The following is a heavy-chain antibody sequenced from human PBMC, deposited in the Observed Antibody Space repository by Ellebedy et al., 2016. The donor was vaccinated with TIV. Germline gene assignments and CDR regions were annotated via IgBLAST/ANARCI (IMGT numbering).Heavy chain of an antibody. V-gene: IGHV4-39*01. J-gene: IGHJ3*02. CDR3: ARQVVRELLLRPLLLGAFDI. D-gene: IGHD3-10*01. Sequence: MPSETLSLTCTVPGGSISSSSYYWGWIRQPPGKGRERFGRIYYSGSTYYNPSLKSRVTISVDTSKNQFSLKLSSVTAAETAVYYCARQVVRELLLRPLLLGAFDIWGQGTMVTVSS. CDR2: IYYSGST. CDR1: GGSISSSSYY.